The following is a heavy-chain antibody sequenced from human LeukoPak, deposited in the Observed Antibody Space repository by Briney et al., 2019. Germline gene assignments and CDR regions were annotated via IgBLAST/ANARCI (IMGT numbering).Heavy chain of an antibody. CDR2: IYYSGST. D-gene: IGHD5-24*01. Sequence: SETLSLTCTVSGGSISSYYWSWIRQPPGKGLEWIGYIYYSGSTNYNPSLKSRVTISVDTSKNQFSLKLSSVTAADTAVYYCARVEMATNGYFDYWGQGTLVTVPS. CDR1: GGSISSYY. J-gene: IGHJ4*02. CDR3: ARVEMATNGYFDY. V-gene: IGHV4-59*01.